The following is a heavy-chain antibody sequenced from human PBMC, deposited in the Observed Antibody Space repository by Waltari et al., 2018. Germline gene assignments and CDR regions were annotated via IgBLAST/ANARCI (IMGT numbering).Heavy chain of an antibody. CDR3: ARDRPKNSIVGARDAFDI. V-gene: IGHV1-3*01. J-gene: IGHJ3*02. CDR2: INAGNGNT. CDR1: GYTFTSYA. Sequence: QVQLVQSRAEVKKPGASVKVSCKASGYTFTSYAMHWVRQAPGQRLEWMGWINAGNGNTKYSQKFQGRVTITRDTSASTAYMELSSLRSEDTAVYYCARDRPKNSIVGARDAFDIWGQGTMVTVSS. D-gene: IGHD1-26*01.